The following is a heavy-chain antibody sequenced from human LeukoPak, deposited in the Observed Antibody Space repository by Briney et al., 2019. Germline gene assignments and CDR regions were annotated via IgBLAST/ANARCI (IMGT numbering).Heavy chain of an antibody. CDR1: GFTFSGSA. CDR3: TRRIGYYDSSGYL. D-gene: IGHD3-22*01. J-gene: IGHJ4*02. V-gene: IGHV3-73*01. CDR2: IRSKANSYAT. Sequence: GGSLKLSCAASGFTFSGSAMHWVRQASGEGLEWVGRIRSKANSYATAYAASVKGRFTISRDDSKNTAYLQMNSLKTEDTAVYYCTRRIGYYDSSGYLWGQGTLVTVSS.